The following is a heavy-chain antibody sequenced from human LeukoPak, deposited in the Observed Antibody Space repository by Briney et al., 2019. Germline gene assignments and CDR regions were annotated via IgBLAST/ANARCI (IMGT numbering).Heavy chain of an antibody. V-gene: IGHV1-2*02. CDR2: IHPRRGDT. D-gene: IGHD3-10*01. CDR1: GYTFIGYY. J-gene: IGHJ4*02. CDR3: ARDGDYGTGSYYRGCIDS. Sequence: ASVKVSCKAFGYTFIGYYIHWVRQAPGQGLEWMGWIHPRRGDTNYAQKFQGRVTMTRDTSISTAYLDLSSLRSDDTAVYYCARDGDYGTGSYYRGCIDSWGQGTPVTVSP.